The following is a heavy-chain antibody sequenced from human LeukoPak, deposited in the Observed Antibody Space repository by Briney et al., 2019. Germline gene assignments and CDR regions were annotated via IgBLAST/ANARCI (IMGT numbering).Heavy chain of an antibody. Sequence: GGSLRLSCAASGFTFSNYWMHWVRQAPGKGLVWVSRINTDGSSTDYADSVKGRFTISRDNAKSSLYLQMNSLRAEDTAVYYCARGGNYNWKGNWFDPWGQGTLVTVSS. V-gene: IGHV3-74*01. D-gene: IGHD1-1*01. CDR2: INTDGSST. CDR1: GFTFSNYW. CDR3: ARGGNYNWKGNWFDP. J-gene: IGHJ5*02.